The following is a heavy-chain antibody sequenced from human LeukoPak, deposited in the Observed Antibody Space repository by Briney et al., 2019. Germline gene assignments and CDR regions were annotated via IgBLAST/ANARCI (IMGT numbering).Heavy chain of an antibody. CDR1: GFTFSNKY. J-gene: IGHJ6*02. CDR2: LYNAGST. CDR3: ARDNSRYYGSGLTDV. D-gene: IGHD3-10*01. V-gene: IGHV3-66*01. Sequence: PGGSLRLSCIASGFTFSNKYMSWVRQAPGKGLEWVSVLYNAGSTYYADSVKGRFTISRDNAKNTLYLQMNSLRAEDTAVYYCARDNSRYYGSGLTDVWGQGTTVTVSS.